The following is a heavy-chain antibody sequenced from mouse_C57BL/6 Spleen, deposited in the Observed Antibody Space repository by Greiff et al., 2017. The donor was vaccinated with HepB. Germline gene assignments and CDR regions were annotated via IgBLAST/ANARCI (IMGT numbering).Heavy chain of an antibody. CDR2: IDPEDGET. CDR1: GFNIKDYY. D-gene: IGHD1-1*01. J-gene: IGHJ2*01. V-gene: IGHV14-2*01. Sequence: VQLQQSGAELVKPGASVKLSCTASGFNIKDYYMHWVKQRTEQGLEWIGRIDPEDGETTYAPKFQGKATITSDTSSNTAYLQLSSLTAEDTAVYYCARDYCLYYFDYWGQGTTLTVSS. CDR3: ARDYCLYYFDY.